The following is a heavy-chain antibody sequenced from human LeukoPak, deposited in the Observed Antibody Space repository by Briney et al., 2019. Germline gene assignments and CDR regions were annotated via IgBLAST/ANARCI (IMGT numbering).Heavy chain of an antibody. CDR2: IYSGGST. D-gene: IGHD1-26*01. V-gene: IGHV3-66*01. CDR1: GFTVSSNY. Sequence: GGSLRLSCAASGFTVSSNYMSWVRQAPGKGLEWASVIYSGGSTYYADSVKGRFTISRDNSKNTLYLQMNSLRAEDTAVYYCASGTLGGGSYSGCYWGQGTLVTVSS. CDR3: ASGTLGGGSYSGCY. J-gene: IGHJ4*02.